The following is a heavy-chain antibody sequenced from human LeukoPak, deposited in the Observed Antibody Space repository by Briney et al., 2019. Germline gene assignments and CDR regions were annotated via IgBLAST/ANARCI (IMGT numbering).Heavy chain of an antibody. D-gene: IGHD3-10*01. CDR2: IYYSGST. CDR3: ASPLGYYGAGSYYPFDF. J-gene: IGHJ4*02. Sequence: PSETLSLTCTVSGGSISSSSYYWGWIRQPPGKGLEWIGSIYYSGSTYYNPSLKSRVTISVDTSKNQFSLKLTSVTAADTAMYYCASPLGYYGAGSYYPFDFWGQGTLVTVSS. V-gene: IGHV4-39*07. CDR1: GGSISSSSYY.